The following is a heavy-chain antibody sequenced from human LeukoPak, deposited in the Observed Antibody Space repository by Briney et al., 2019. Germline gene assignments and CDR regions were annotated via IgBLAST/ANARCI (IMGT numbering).Heavy chain of an antibody. D-gene: IGHD3-22*01. Sequence: GGSLRLSCAASGFTFSRHSMNWVRQAPGKGLEWVSSISSSSIYIYYADSVKGRFTISRDNAKNSLYLQMNSLRAEDTAVYYCAKALYSSGPRLASGFDYWGQGTLVTVSS. CDR2: ISSSSIYI. J-gene: IGHJ4*02. V-gene: IGHV3-21*01. CDR3: AKALYSSGPRLASGFDY. CDR1: GFTFSRHS.